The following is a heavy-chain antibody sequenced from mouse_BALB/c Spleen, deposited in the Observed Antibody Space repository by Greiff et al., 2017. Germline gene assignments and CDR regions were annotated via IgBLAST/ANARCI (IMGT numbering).Heavy chain of an antibody. Sequence: EVQLQESGGDLVKPGGSLKLSCAASGFTFSSYGMSWVRQTPDKRLEWVATISSGGSYTYYPDSVKGRFTISRDNAKNTLYLQMSSLKSEDTAMYYCARQGGPGAMDYWGQGTSVTVSS. J-gene: IGHJ4*01. V-gene: IGHV5-6*01. CDR2: ISSGGSYT. D-gene: IGHD3-3*01. CDR3: ARQGGPGAMDY. CDR1: GFTFSSYG.